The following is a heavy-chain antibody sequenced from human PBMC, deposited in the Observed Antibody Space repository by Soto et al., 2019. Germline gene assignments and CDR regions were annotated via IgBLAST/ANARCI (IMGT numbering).Heavy chain of an antibody. J-gene: IGHJ5*02. Sequence: QVQLVQSGAEVKKPGSSVKVSCKASGGTFSSYAISWVRQAPGQGLEWMGGIIPIFGTANYAQKFQGRVTITADESTSTAYMELSSLRSEDTAVYYCARPRVANYDFWSGYPTDWFDPWGQGTLVTVSS. CDR2: IIPIFGTA. V-gene: IGHV1-69*01. CDR1: GGTFSSYA. D-gene: IGHD3-3*01. CDR3: ARPRVANYDFWSGYPTDWFDP.